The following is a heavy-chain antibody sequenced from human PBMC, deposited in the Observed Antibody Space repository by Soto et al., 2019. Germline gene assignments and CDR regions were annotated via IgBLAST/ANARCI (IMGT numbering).Heavy chain of an antibody. CDR3: AKGVLSFHYGMEV. V-gene: IGHV3-23*01. J-gene: IGHJ6*02. CDR2: ISSTAGRTS. Sequence: LRLSCATSGFTFNTYPMTWVRQAPGKGLEWVSSISSTAGRTSSYADSVKGRFAISRDFSDNTVYLQMNNLRVDDTAVYFCAKGVLSFHYGMEVWGQGTTVTVS. D-gene: IGHD3-10*01. CDR1: GFTFNTYP.